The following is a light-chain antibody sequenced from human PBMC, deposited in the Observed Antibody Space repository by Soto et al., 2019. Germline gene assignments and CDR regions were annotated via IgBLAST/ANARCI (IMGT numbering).Light chain of an antibody. CDR3: QQFGVSPT. CDR1: QTITPTF. Sequence: EIVLTQSPGTLSLSPGERATLSCRASQTITPTFLAWYPQKPVQAPRLLIYGASSRATDIPDRLSGSGSGTDFTLTISKLEPEGFAVYYFQQFGVSPTFGGGTKVAIK. V-gene: IGKV3-20*01. CDR2: GAS. J-gene: IGKJ4*01.